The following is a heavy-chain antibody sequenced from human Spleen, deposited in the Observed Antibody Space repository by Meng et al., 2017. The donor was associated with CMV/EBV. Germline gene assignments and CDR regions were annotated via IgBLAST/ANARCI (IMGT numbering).Heavy chain of an antibody. CDR1: YTFIDYY. Sequence: YTFIDYYIHWVRQAPGQGLEWMGWINPQTGGTEYAPKFQGRVTMTRDASIGTAYMELSRLRSDDTAMYYCARIDYNASGSYYESRFDYWGQGALVTVSS. J-gene: IGHJ4*02. V-gene: IGHV1-2*02. CDR3: ARIDYNASGSYYESRFDY. D-gene: IGHD3-10*01. CDR2: INPQTGGT.